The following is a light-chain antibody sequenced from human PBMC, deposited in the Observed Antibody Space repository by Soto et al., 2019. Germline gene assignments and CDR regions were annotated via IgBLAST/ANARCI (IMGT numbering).Light chain of an antibody. CDR1: ESINRH. Sequence: DIQMTQSPSSLSASVGDRVTITCRASESINRHLNWYQQQPGRAPKLLIYAASSLQNGVPSRFRGGGSWTDFPLIITNLQPEDFATYYCQQSYTALSITFGQGTRLEIK. J-gene: IGKJ5*01. V-gene: IGKV1-39*01. CDR2: AAS. CDR3: QQSYTALSIT.